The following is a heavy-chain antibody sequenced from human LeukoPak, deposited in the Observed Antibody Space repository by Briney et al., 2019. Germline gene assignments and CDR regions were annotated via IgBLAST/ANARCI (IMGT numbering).Heavy chain of an antibody. Sequence: GASVKVSCKASGYTFTSYGISWVRQAPGQGLEWMGWISAYNGNTNYAQKLQGRVTMTTDTSTSTAYMELRSLRSDDTAVYYWARTSTKKYSSSWYRNYYYGMDVWGQGTTVTVSS. CDR1: GYTFTSYG. J-gene: IGHJ6*02. CDR3: ARTSTKKYSSSWYRNYYYGMDV. V-gene: IGHV1-18*01. CDR2: ISAYNGNT. D-gene: IGHD6-13*01.